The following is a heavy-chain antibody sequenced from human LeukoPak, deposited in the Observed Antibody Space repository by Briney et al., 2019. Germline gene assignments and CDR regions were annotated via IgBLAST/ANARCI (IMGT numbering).Heavy chain of an antibody. CDR1: GFTFSSYA. CDR3: ARAYYYDSSGYHDAFDI. J-gene: IGHJ3*02. Sequence: GGSLRLSCAASGFTFSSYAMHWVRQAPGKGLEWVAVISYDGSNKYYADSVKGRLTISRDNSKNTLYLQMNSLRAEDTAVYYCARAYYYDSSGYHDAFDIWGQGTMVTVSS. V-gene: IGHV3-30-3*01. D-gene: IGHD3-22*01. CDR2: ISYDGSNK.